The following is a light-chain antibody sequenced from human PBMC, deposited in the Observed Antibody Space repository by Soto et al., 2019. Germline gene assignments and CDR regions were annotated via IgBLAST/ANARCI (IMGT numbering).Light chain of an antibody. CDR2: GAS. V-gene: IGKV3-20*01. CDR1: QSFSSTF. CDR3: QQYASSVT. J-gene: IGKJ1*01. Sequence: EIVLTQSPGSLSLSPGERATLSCRASQSFSSTFFAWYQQKPGQAPRLLIYGASSRATGITDRFSGSGSGTDFTLTISRLEPEDFAVYYWQQYASSVTFGQGTKVEIK.